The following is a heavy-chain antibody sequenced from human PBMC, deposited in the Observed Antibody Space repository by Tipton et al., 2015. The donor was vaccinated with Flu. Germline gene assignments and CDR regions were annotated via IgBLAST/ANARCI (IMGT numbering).Heavy chain of an antibody. Sequence: VQLVQSGAEVKKPGESLKISCKGSGHTFTSYWIGWVRQMPGKGLEWMGIIYPGDSDTKYSPSFQGQVTISADKSISTAYLQWSSLRAPDPAMYYGARPARGAVSSFASWGRGPLVPLSS. CDR3: ARPARGAVSSFAS. CDR1: GHTFTSYW. CDR2: IYPGDSDT. D-gene: IGHD1-14*01. J-gene: IGHJ4*02. V-gene: IGHV5-51*01.